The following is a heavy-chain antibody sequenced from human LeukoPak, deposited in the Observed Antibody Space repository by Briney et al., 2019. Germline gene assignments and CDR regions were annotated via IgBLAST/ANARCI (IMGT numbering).Heavy chain of an antibody. CDR2: MYYSGST. V-gene: IGHV4-59*01. CDR3: ASTQGVGALPGYYYYGMDV. D-gene: IGHD1-26*01. CDR1: GGSISNYY. Sequence: SETPSLTCTVSGGSISNYYWSWIRQPPGKGLEWIGYMYYSGSTDYNPSLKSRVTMSVDTSKNQFSLKLSSVTAADTAVYYCASTQGVGALPGYYYYGMDVWGQGTTVTVSS. J-gene: IGHJ6*02.